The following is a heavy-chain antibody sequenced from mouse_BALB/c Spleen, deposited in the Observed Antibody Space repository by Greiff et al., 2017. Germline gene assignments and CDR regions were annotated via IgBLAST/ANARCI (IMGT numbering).Heavy chain of an antibody. CDR1: GFTFNTNA. V-gene: IGHV10S3*01. CDR2: IRSKSNNYAT. Sequence: GGGLVQPKGSLKLSCAASGFTFNTNAMNWVRQAPGKGLEWVARIRSKSNNYATYYADSVKDRFTISRDDSQSMLYLQMNNLKTEDTAMYYCVRGYYYAMDYWGQGTSVTVSS. J-gene: IGHJ4*01. CDR3: VRGYYYAMDY.